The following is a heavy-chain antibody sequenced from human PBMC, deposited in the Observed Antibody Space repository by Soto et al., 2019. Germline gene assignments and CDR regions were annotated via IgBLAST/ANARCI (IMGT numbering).Heavy chain of an antibody. D-gene: IGHD2-8*01. CDR2: IGGAGSNI. J-gene: IGHJ3*02. CDR1: GFTFSEYA. CDR3: VKDFVSRNGVYDTFDT. V-gene: IGHV3-23*01. Sequence: PGGSLRLSCAASGFTFSEYAMTWVRQAPGKGLEWVSVIGGAGSNIYYADSVEGRFTVSRDDSKNTLYLRMDSLRVEDTAVYYCVKDFVSRNGVYDTFDTWGIETVVPVSS.